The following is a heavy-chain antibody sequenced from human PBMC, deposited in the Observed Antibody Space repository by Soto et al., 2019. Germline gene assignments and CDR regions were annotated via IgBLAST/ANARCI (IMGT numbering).Heavy chain of an antibody. D-gene: IGHD6-19*01. V-gene: IGHV3-23*01. Sequence: GGSLRLSCAASGFTFSSYAMSWVRQAPGKGLEWVSAISGSGGSTYYADSVKGRFTISRDNSKNTLYLQMNSLRAEDTAVYYCAKDRIAVAGTVRWFDPWGQGTLVTVSS. CDR3: AKDRIAVAGTVRWFDP. CDR2: ISGSGGST. CDR1: GFTFSSYA. J-gene: IGHJ5*02.